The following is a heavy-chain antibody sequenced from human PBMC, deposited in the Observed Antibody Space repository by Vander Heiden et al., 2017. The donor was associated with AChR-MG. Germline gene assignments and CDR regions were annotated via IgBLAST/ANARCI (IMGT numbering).Heavy chain of an antibody. D-gene: IGHD3-16*01. CDR1: GFTFSSYV. J-gene: IGHJ4*02. CDR3: TKDGVGVMGWFDY. V-gene: IGHV3-23*01. Sequence: ELQLLESGGGLIQPGGSLRLSCVASGFTFSSYVMTWVRQAPGKGLEGGSAISGTGGTTYYGDSVKGRFTISRDNSKNTLYLQMNSLRAEDTAVYYCTKDGVGVMGWFDYWGQGTLGHRLL. CDR2: ISGTGGTT.